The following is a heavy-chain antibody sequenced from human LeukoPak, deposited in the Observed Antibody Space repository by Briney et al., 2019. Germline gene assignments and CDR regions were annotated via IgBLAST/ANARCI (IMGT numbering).Heavy chain of an antibody. V-gene: IGHV3-30*04. D-gene: IGHD3-22*01. CDR2: ISYDGSNK. Sequence: GRSLRLSCAASGFTFSSYAMHWVRQAPGKGLEWVAVISYDGSNKYYADSVKGRFTISRDNSKNTLYLQMNSLRAEDTAVYYCARGDYDSSGYYPYYFDYWGQGTLVTVST. CDR1: GFTFSSYA. CDR3: ARGDYDSSGYYPYYFDY. J-gene: IGHJ4*02.